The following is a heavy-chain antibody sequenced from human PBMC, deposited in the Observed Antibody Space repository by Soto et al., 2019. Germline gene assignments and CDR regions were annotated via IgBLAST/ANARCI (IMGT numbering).Heavy chain of an antibody. Sequence: GGSLRLSCVVSGFSFSDYYMSWIRQAPGKGLEWVSYIGSSSRYTNYADSVKGRFIISRDNAKKSLYLQMNNLRAEDTAVYYCASGAAFYYDTSRYWGQGTLVTVSS. V-gene: IGHV3-11*06. CDR3: ASGAAFYYDTSRY. CDR2: IGSSSRYT. J-gene: IGHJ4*02. D-gene: IGHD3-22*01. CDR1: GFSFSDYY.